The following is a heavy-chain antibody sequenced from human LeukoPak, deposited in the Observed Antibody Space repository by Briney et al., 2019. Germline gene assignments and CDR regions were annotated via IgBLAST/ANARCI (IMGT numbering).Heavy chain of an antibody. CDR3: ARSDYDTSKFDL. D-gene: IGHD3-22*01. J-gene: IGHJ2*01. CDR1: GDSISSYY. Sequence: SETPSLTCTVSGDSISSYYWSWIRQPPGKGLEWIGYIYYSGSTNYNPSLKSRVTISVDTSKNQFSLKLSSVTAADTAVYYCARSDYDTSKFDLWGRGTLVTVSS. V-gene: IGHV4-59*01. CDR2: IYYSGST.